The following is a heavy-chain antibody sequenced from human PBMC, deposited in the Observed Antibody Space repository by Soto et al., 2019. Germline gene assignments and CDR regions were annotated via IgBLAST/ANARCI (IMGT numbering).Heavy chain of an antibody. CDR3: ASLPVGDRLNYYYGMDV. CDR2: IYYSGST. V-gene: IGHV4-39*01. CDR1: GGSISSSSYY. Sequence: SETLSLTCTVSGGSISSSSYYWGWIRQPPGKGLEWIGSIYYSGSTYYNPSLKSRVTISVDTSKNQFSLKLSSVTAADTAVYYCASLPVGDRLNYYYGMDVWGQGTTVTVSS. J-gene: IGHJ6*02. D-gene: IGHD3-10*01.